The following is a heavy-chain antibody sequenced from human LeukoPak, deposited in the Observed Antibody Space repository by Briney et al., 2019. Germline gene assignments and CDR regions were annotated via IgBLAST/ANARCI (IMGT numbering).Heavy chain of an antibody. CDR1: GGTFSSYA. V-gene: IGHV1-69*13. CDR2: IIPIFGTA. Sequence: ASVKVSCTASGGTFSSYAISWARQAPGQGLEWMGGIIPIFGTANYAQKFQGRVTITADESTSTAYMELSSLRSEDTAVYYCARLPLRSIAVGYYGMDVWGQGTTVTVSS. CDR3: ARLPLRSIAVGYYGMDV. D-gene: IGHD6-6*01. J-gene: IGHJ6*02.